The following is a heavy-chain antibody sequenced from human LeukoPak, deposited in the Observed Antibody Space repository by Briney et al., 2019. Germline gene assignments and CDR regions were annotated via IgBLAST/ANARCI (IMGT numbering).Heavy chain of an antibody. V-gene: IGHV3-23*01. J-gene: IGHJ3*02. CDR1: GSTFSSSA. Sequence: PGGSLRLSCAASGSTFSSSAMSWVRQAPGKGLEWVSAISGSGGSTYYADSVKGRFTISRDSSKNTLNLQMNSLRAEDTAVYYCAKDYSGSPGTFDIWGQGTMVTVSS. CDR3: AKDYSGSPGTFDI. D-gene: IGHD1-26*01. CDR2: ISGSGGST.